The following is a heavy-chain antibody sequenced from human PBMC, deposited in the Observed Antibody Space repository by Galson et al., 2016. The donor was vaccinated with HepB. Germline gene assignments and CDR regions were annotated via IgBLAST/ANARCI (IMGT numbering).Heavy chain of an antibody. J-gene: IGHJ6*04. D-gene: IGHD3-3*01. Sequence: SETLSLTCTVSGGSISSYYWSWIRHPAGKGLEWIGRIYPSGNTEYNPSLKSRVTMALDMSKNQFSLKLSSATAADTAVYYCAREEAADNDFWGGFYSNYYGMDVWGKGTMVTVSS. CDR1: GGSISSYY. CDR2: IYPSGNT. V-gene: IGHV4-4*07. CDR3: AREEAADNDFWGGFYSNYYGMDV.